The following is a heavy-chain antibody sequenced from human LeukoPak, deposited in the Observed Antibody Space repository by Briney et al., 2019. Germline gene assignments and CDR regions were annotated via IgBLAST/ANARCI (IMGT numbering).Heavy chain of an antibody. CDR3: ASITYYYVIQH. D-gene: IGHD3-10*02. CDR2: IYYSGST. V-gene: IGHV4-59*01. CDR1: GGSISSYY. Sequence: SETLSLTCTVSGGSISSYYWSWIRQPPGKGLEWIGYIYYSGSTNYNPSLKSRVTISVDTSKNQFSLKLSSVTAADTAVYYCASITYYYVIQHWGQGTLVTVSS. J-gene: IGHJ1*01.